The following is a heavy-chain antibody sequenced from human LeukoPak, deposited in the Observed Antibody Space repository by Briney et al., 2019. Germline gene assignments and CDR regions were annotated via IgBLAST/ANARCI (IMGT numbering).Heavy chain of an antibody. V-gene: IGHV5-10-1*01. CDR1: GYTFTNYW. J-gene: IGHJ6*02. D-gene: IGHD6-13*01. CDR3: ARGGIAAGGSREYYYYYYGMDG. CDR2: IDPSDSYT. Sequence: GESMKISCKGFGYTFTNYWISWVRQMPGKGPEWMGRIDPSDSYTNYSPSFQGHAAISVDDSISTAYLQWSSLKASDSAMYYCARGGIAAGGSREYYYYYYGMDGWGQGTTVSVSS.